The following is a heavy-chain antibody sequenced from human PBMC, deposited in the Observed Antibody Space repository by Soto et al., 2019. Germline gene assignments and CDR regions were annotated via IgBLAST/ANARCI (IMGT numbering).Heavy chain of an antibody. CDR1: GYPFIKYG. CDR2: VNVDSGYT. CDR3: ATSYDTGFHR. J-gene: IGHJ5*02. V-gene: IGHV1-18*04. Sequence: QLQLVQSAAEVKKPGASVRVSCKAYGYPFIKYGISWIRQAPEQGLEWMGWVNVDSGYTNYAQKFQGRVTMTADTSTNTGFIELRSLRLDDTAVFICATSYDTGFHRWGQGTLVSVYS. D-gene: IGHD5-12*01.